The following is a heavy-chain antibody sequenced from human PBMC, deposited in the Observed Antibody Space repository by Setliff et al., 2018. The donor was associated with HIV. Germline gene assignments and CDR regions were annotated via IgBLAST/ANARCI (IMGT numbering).Heavy chain of an antibody. D-gene: IGHD1-26*01. Sequence: PGGSLRLSCAASGFTFSNYNMNWVRQAPGKGLEWVSSISSGGNYIYYRDSVKGRFTISRDNAKNSLYLQMNSLRAEDTAVYHCARVKPHLRRSGTYWIVDYWGQGTLVTVSS. CDR3: ARVKPHLRRSGTYWIVDY. J-gene: IGHJ4*02. CDR2: ISSGGNYI. CDR1: GFTFSNYN. V-gene: IGHV3-21*01.